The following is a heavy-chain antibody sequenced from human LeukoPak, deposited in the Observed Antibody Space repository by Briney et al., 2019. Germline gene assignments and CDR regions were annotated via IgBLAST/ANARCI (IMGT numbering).Heavy chain of an antibody. CDR2: INRESGDT. V-gene: IGHV1-2*02. CDR1: GFTLIGHY. Sequence: GASVKVSCKASGFTLIGHYLHWVRQAPGQGLQWMGWINRESGDTKYAQNFQGRVIMTRDTSINTSYMELSSLTSDDTAVYYCATPWGCTRPDCPFLHWGQGTLVTVSS. D-gene: IGHD2-8*01. CDR3: ATPWGCTRPDCPFLH. J-gene: IGHJ4*02.